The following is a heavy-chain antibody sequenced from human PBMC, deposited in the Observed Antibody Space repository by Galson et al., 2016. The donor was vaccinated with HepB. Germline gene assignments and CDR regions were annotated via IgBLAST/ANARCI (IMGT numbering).Heavy chain of an antibody. CDR3: ARDLGSSSVRVGIDP. CDR2: IIPILGIA. CDR1: GGTFSSYA. V-gene: IGHV1-69*04. Sequence: SVKVSCKASGGTFSSYAISWVRQAPGQGLEWMGRIIPILGIANYAQKFQGRVTITADKSTSTAYMELSSLRSEDTAVYYCARDLGSSSVRVGIDPVSQGTLVTVSS. J-gene: IGHJ5*02. D-gene: IGHD6-13*01.